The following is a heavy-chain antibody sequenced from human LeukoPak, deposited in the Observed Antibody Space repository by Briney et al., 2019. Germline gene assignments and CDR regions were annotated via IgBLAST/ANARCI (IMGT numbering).Heavy chain of an antibody. CDR3: ARGVMGDRNDYFDY. J-gene: IGHJ4*02. Sequence: PTQTLSLTCTVSGGSISSGDYYWSWIRQPPGKGLEWIGYIYYSGSTYYIPSLKSRVTISVDTSKNQFSLKLSSVTAADTAVYYCARGVMGDRNDYFDYWGQGTLVTVSS. D-gene: IGHD3-16*01. V-gene: IGHV4-30-4*08. CDR1: GGSISSGDYY. CDR2: IYYSGST.